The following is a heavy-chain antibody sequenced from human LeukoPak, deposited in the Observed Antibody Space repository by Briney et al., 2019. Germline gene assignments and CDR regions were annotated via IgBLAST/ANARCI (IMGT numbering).Heavy chain of an antibody. Sequence: PGGSLRLSCAASGFTFSSYAMSWVRQAPGKGLEWVSGISGRGGSTYYADSVKGRFTISRDNSKNTLYLQMNSLRAEDTAVYYCAKDRRITMVRGVPDYWGQGTLVTVSS. V-gene: IGHV3-23*01. CDR1: GFTFSSYA. CDR3: AKDRRITMVRGVPDY. D-gene: IGHD3-10*01. J-gene: IGHJ4*02. CDR2: ISGRGGST.